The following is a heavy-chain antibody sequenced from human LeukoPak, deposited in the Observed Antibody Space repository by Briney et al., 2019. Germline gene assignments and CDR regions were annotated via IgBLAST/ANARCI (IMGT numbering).Heavy chain of an antibody. Sequence: GGSLRLSCAASGFTFSSYAMSWVRQAPGKGPEWVSAISGSGGSTYYADSVKGRFTISRDNSKNTLYLQMNSLRAEDTAVYYCAKDLGAPRIYFDYWGQGTLVTVSS. CDR3: AKDLGAPRIYFDY. V-gene: IGHV3-23*01. CDR1: GFTFSSYA. J-gene: IGHJ4*02. D-gene: IGHD1-26*01. CDR2: ISGSGGST.